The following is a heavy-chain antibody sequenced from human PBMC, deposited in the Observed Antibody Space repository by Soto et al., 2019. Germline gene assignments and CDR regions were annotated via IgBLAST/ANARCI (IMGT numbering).Heavy chain of an antibody. Sequence: ASVKVSCKASGFTFTSSAMQWVRQARGQRLEWIGWIVVGSGNTNYTQKFQERVTITRDMSTSTAYMELSSLRSEDTAVYYCAADRVYSIAARGGGINWFDPWGQGTLVTVSS. CDR1: GFTFTSSA. CDR2: IVVGSGNT. D-gene: IGHD6-6*01. J-gene: IGHJ5*02. V-gene: IGHV1-58*02. CDR3: AADRVYSIAARGGGINWFDP.